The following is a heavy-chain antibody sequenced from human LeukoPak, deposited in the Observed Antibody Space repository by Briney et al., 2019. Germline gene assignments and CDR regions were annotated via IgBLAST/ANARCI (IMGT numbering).Heavy chain of an antibody. V-gene: IGHV3-33*01. Sequence: GRSLRLSCAASGFTFSSYGMHWVRQAPGKGLEWVAVIWYDGSNKYYADSVKGRFTISRDNSKNTLYLQMNSLRAEDTAVYYCARGPDSYYDSSGYYPYYYGMDVWGQGTTVTVSS. D-gene: IGHD3-22*01. CDR2: IWYDGSNK. CDR1: GFTFSSYG. CDR3: ARGPDSYYDSSGYYPYYYGMDV. J-gene: IGHJ6*02.